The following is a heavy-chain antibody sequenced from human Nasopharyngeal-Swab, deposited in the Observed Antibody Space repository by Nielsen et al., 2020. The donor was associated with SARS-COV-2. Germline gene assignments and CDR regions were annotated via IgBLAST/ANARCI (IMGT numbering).Heavy chain of an antibody. D-gene: IGHD3-16*01. CDR3: ARGISGVVPAPILGLGPYFHYYSMDV. V-gene: IGHV4-34*01. CDR2: INHSGST. J-gene: IGHJ6*03. CDR1: GGSFSAYY. Sequence: SETLSLTCAVSGGSFSAYYWGWIRQPPGKGLEWIGEINHSGSTNYIPSLKSRVTISVDTSKNQFSLKVTSVTAADTAVYYCARGISGVVPAPILGLGPYFHYYSMDVWGKGTTVIVSS.